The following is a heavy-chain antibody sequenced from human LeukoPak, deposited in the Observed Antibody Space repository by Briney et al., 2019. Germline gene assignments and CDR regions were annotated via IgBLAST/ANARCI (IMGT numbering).Heavy chain of an antibody. D-gene: IGHD3-22*01. J-gene: IGHJ4*02. CDR3: AKAPPKYSYDSSGLYSFDH. CDR1: GFTFRSYA. V-gene: IGHV3-23*01. CDR2: ISASGGTT. Sequence: PWGSLRLSCAASGFTFRSYAMSWVRQAPGKGLDWVSTISASGGTTYYAESVKGRFTISIDNSNNTLYLQMDSLRGGDTAVYYCAKAPPKYSYDSSGLYSFDHWGQGTLVTVSS.